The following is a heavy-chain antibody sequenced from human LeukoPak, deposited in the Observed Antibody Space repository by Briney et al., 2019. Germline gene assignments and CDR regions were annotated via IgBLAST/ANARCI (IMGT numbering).Heavy chain of an antibody. CDR3: TTDLSY. V-gene: IGHV3-30*04. CDR1: GFTFNIYP. J-gene: IGHJ4*02. CDR2: ISNDGSNK. D-gene: IGHD5/OR15-5a*01. Sequence: GGSLRLSCVASGFTFNIYPMHWVRQAPGTGLEWVALISNDGSNKYYADSVKGRFTISRDTSKNTLYLQMNSLKTEDTAVYYCTTDLSYWGQGTLVTVSS.